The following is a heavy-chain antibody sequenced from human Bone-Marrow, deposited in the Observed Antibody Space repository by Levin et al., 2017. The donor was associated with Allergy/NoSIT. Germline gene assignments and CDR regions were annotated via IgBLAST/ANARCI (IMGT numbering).Heavy chain of an antibody. J-gene: IGHJ3*02. V-gene: IGHV1-2*02. CDR3: ARISSAAFDM. CDR2: INPNSGDT. Sequence: SVKVSCKASGYTFTDYFIHWVRLAPGQGLEWMGWINPNSGDTDSSQNFQGTVTMTRDTSISTAYMEVTSLTSNDTALYYCARISSAAFDMWGQGTVVTVSS. CDR1: GYTFTDYF. D-gene: IGHD6-19*01.